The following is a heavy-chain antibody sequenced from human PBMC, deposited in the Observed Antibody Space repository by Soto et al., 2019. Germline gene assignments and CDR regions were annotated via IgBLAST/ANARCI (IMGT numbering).Heavy chain of an antibody. J-gene: IGHJ5*02. CDR3: ARVLGARIAASNWFDP. D-gene: IGHD6-13*01. V-gene: IGHV4-34*01. Sequence: QVQLQQWGAGLLKPSETLSLTCAVYGGSFSDYYWSWIRQPPGKGLEWIGEINQSGSDNYNPSLKSRVTISLDRTKTQFSLRLSSVTAADTAVYYCARVLGARIAASNWFDPWGQGTLVTVSS. CDR1: GGSFSDYY. CDR2: INQSGSD.